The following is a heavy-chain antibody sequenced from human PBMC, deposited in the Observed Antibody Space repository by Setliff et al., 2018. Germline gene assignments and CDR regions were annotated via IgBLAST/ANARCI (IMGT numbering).Heavy chain of an antibody. D-gene: IGHD6-13*01. V-gene: IGHV3-7*01. CDR2: IKQDGSEK. Sequence: GSPRLSCAASGFTFSSYWMSWVRQAPGKGLEWVSNIKQDGSEKHYVDSVKGRFTISRDNAKNSLYLQLNSLRAEDTAVYYCSTRTVAARSLDTWGQGTLVTVSS. J-gene: IGHJ5*02. CDR1: GFTFSSYW. CDR3: STRTVAARSLDT.